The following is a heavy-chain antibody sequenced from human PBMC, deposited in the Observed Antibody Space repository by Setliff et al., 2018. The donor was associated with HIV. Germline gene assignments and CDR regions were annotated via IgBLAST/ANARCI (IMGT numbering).Heavy chain of an antibody. Sequence: GGSLRLSCAASGFIVSSNYMSWVRQAPGKGLEWVSIIYSGDSTYYADSVKGRFTISRDNSKSTLYLQMNSLRGEDTAVYYCARGVPYSSSSEYYYYYYYIDVWGTGTTVTVSS. CDR2: IYSGDST. J-gene: IGHJ6*03. D-gene: IGHD6-6*01. V-gene: IGHV3-66*02. CDR3: ARGVPYSSSSEYYYYYYYIDV. CDR1: GFIVSSNY.